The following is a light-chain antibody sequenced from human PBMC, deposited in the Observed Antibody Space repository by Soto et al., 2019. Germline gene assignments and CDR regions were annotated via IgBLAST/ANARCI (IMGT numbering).Light chain of an antibody. CDR1: QGIRTE. CDR3: LQDYDYPRT. V-gene: IGKV1-6*01. CDR2: CAS. Sequence: ATQMTQSPSSLSASVGDRGTIACRASQGIRTELGWYQQKPGEAPKLLIYCASTLQSGVPSRFSGSGSGTDFTLTISSLQPEDFATYYCLQDYDYPRTFGQGTKVEMK. J-gene: IGKJ1*01.